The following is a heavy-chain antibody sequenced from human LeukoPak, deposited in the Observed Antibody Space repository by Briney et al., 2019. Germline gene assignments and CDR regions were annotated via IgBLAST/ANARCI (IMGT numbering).Heavy chain of an antibody. CDR2: IYYSGST. CDR3: ARKPFMDV. V-gene: IGHV4-59*02. Sequence: TSETLSLTCTVSGGSVSSYYWSWLRQPPGKGLEWGGYIYYSGSTNYTPSLKSRVTISVDTSKNQFSLKLSSVTAADTAVYYGARKPFMDVWGQGTTVTVSS. CDR1: GGSVSSYY. J-gene: IGHJ6*02.